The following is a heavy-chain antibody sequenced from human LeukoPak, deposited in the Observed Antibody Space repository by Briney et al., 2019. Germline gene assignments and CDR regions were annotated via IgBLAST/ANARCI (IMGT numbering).Heavy chain of an antibody. CDR3: ARDALYYDSSGYSSHYYYYYMDV. J-gene: IGHJ6*03. CDR1: GYTFTSYY. CDR2: INPSGGST. Sequence: ASVKVSCKASGYTFTSYYMHWVRQAPGQGLEWMGIINPSGGSTSYAQRFQGRVTMTRDMSTNTVYMELSSLRSEDTAVYYCARDALYYDSSGYSSHYYYYYMDVWGKGTTVTISS. D-gene: IGHD3-22*01. V-gene: IGHV1-46*01.